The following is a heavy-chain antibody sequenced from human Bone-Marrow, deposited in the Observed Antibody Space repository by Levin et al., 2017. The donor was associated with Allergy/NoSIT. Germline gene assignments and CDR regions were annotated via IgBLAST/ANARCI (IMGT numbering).Heavy chain of an antibody. CDR2: IYYAGST. Sequence: PSETLSLTCTVSGGSINSYYWSWIRQTPGKRLEWIAYIYYAGSTNYNPSLKSRLATSLDTSKNQLSLNLSSTTAADTAAYYCARMLRWGSCRGDYCYSNSLDIWGQGTVVGVSS. CDR3: ARMLRWGSCRGDYCYSNSLDI. D-gene: IGHD2-15*01. CDR1: GGSINSYY. J-gene: IGHJ3*02. V-gene: IGHV4-59*01.